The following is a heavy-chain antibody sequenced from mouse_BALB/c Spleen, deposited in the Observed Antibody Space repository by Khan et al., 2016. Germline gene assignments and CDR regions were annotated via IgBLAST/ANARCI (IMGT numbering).Heavy chain of an antibody. CDR3: ATYGNYEGFAY. J-gene: IGHJ3*01. CDR2: ISYDGSH. V-gene: IGHV3-6*02. CDR1: GYSITSGYY. Sequence: EVQLQESGPGLVKPSQSLSLTCSVTGYSITSGYYWNWIRQFPGNKLEWMGYISYDGSHNYNPSLKNRISITRDTSNNQFFLKLNSVTTEDTATYYCATYGNYEGFAYWGQGTLVTVSA. D-gene: IGHD2-1*01.